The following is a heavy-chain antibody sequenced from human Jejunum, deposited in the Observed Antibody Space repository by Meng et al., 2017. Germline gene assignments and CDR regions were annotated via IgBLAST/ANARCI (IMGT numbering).Heavy chain of an antibody. D-gene: IGHD6-19*01. Sequence: QVQLQELGPGLVKPSGTLSLTCSVSGGSVSSSNWWSWVRQTPGKGLEWIAEIYHGGSTNYNPSLKSRVIISVDTSKNQFYLQMSSLSAADTAVYYCARAAAGTGFGYFDLWGRGTLVTVSS. CDR2: IYHGGST. V-gene: IGHV4-4*02. CDR3: ARAAAGTGFGYFDL. J-gene: IGHJ2*01. CDR1: GGSVSSSNW.